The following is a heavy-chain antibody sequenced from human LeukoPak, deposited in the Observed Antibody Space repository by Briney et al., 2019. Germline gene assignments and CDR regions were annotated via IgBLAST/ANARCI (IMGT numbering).Heavy chain of an antibody. CDR1: GFTFSSYG. Sequence: GGSLRLSCAASGFTFSSYGMHWVRQAPGKGLEWVAVISYDGSNKYYADSVKGRFAISRDNAKNSLYLQMNSLRAEDTAVYYCASGEDYWGQGTLVTVSS. CDR2: ISYDGSNK. CDR3: ASGEDY. D-gene: IGHD2-21*01. V-gene: IGHV3-30*03. J-gene: IGHJ4*02.